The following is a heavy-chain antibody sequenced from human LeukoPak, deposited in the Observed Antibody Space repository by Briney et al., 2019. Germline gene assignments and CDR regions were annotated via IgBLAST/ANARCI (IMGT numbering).Heavy chain of an antibody. CDR2: IGSNGGST. V-gene: IGHV3-64*01. Sequence: GGSLRLSCAASGFTFSSYAMHWVRQAPGKGLEYVSAIGSNGGSTYYANSVKGRFTISRDNSKNTLYLQMGSLRAEDMAVYYCARGPDYGDNFPIDYWGQGTLVTVSS. D-gene: IGHD4-17*01. CDR1: GFTFSSYA. J-gene: IGHJ4*02. CDR3: ARGPDYGDNFPIDY.